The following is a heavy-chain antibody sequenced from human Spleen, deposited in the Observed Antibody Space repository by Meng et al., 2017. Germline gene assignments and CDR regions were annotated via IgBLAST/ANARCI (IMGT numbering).Heavy chain of an antibody. J-gene: IGHJ5*02. CDR3: VKERVGA. Sequence: VQRVESGGGLVPPGGSLTLSCAASGFTFGSYAMSWVRQAPGKGLEWVSAISGSGGSTYYADSVKGRFAISRDNVKNTLFLQMTSLRVEDTAVYHCVKERVGAWGQGTLVTVSS. D-gene: IGHD1-26*01. CDR2: ISGSGGST. V-gene: IGHV3-23*04. CDR1: GFTFGSYA.